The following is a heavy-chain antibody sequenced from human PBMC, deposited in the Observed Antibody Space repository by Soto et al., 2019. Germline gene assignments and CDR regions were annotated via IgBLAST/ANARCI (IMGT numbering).Heavy chain of an antibody. Sequence: SVKVSCKASGFTFTSSAVQWVRQARGQRLEWIGWIVVGSGNTNYAQKFQERVTITRDMSTSTAYMELSSLRSEDTAVYYCAAVPISDFWSGFQNYFDYWGQGALVTVSS. D-gene: IGHD3-3*01. CDR2: IVVGSGNT. J-gene: IGHJ4*02. V-gene: IGHV1-58*01. CDR1: GFTFTSSA. CDR3: AAVPISDFWSGFQNYFDY.